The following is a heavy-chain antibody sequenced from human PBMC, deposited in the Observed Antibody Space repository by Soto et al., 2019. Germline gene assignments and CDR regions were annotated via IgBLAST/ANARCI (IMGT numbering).Heavy chain of an antibody. D-gene: IGHD3-16*01. J-gene: IGHJ4*02. Sequence: EVQLVESGGGLVQPGGSLRLSCAASGFTVSSNYMSWVRQAPGKGLEWVSVIYSGGSTYYADSVKARFTISRDNSKHALYLQMNSLRAEDSAVYYCARARSGGDWGQGTLVSVSS. CDR1: GFTVSSNY. CDR2: IYSGGST. CDR3: ARARSGGD. V-gene: IGHV3-66*01.